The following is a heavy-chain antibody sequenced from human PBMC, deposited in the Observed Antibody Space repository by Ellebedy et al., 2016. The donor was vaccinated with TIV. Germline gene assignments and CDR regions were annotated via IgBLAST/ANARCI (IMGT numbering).Heavy chain of an antibody. CDR3: AKLSGVLSWYADY. D-gene: IGHD6-13*01. Sequence: PGGSLRLSCAASGFTFSSYWMTWVRQAPGKGLEWVANIKQDGSEKYYVDSVKGRFTISRDNSKNTLYLQMNSLRADDTAIYYCAKLSGVLSWYADYWGLGTLATVSS. CDR1: GFTFSSYW. V-gene: IGHV3-7*03. J-gene: IGHJ4*02. CDR2: IKQDGSEK.